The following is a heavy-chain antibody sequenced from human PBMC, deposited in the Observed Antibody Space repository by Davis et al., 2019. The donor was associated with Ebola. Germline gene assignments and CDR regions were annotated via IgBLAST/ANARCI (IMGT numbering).Heavy chain of an antibody. CDR3: ARADFWSGYYTFYYFDY. CDR2: IYYSGST. V-gene: IGHV4-39*01. J-gene: IGHJ4*02. CDR1: GGSISSSSYY. Sequence: MPSETLSLTCTVSGGSISSSSYYWGWIHQPPGKGLEWIGSIYYSGSTYYNPSLKSRVTISVDTSKNQFSLKLSSVTAADTAVYYCARADFWSGYYTFYYFDYWGQGTLVTVSS. D-gene: IGHD3-3*01.